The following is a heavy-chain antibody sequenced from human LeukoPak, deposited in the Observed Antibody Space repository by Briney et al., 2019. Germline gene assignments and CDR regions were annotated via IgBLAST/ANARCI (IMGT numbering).Heavy chain of an antibody. Sequence: GASVKVSCKASGYSLTGYYMHWVRQAPGQGLEWMGWIDPNSGETGYAQEFQGKVSMTRDMSISTIYTELARLKSDDTAFYYCARWDGYSSSPDYWGQGSLVTVSS. CDR1: GYSLTGYY. CDR3: ARWDGYSSSPDY. J-gene: IGHJ4*02. CDR2: IDPNSGET. D-gene: IGHD6-13*01. V-gene: IGHV1-2*02.